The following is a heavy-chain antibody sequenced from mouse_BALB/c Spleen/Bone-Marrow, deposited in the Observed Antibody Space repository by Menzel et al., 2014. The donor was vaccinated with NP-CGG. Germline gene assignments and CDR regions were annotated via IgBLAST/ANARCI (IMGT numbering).Heavy chain of an antibody. CDR1: GFDFSRYW. V-gene: IGHV4-1*02. Sequence: EVMLVESGGGLVQPGGSLKLSCTASGFDFSRYWVSWVRQAPGKGLQWIGEINPESSTINYTPSLKDKFIISRDNAKNTLYLQMNKVRSEDTALYYCARLTYYGLSDYWGQDTTLTVSS. CDR2: INPESSTI. CDR3: ARLTYYGLSDY. D-gene: IGHD1-2*01. J-gene: IGHJ2*01.